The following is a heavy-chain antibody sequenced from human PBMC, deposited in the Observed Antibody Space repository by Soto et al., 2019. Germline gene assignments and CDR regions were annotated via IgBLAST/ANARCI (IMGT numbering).Heavy chain of an antibody. CDR1: GFTFDDYA. D-gene: IGHD2-15*01. V-gene: IGHV3-9*01. Sequence: PGGSLRLYCAASGFTFDDYAMHWVRQAPGKGLEWVSGISWNSGSIGYADSVKGRFTISRDNAKNSLYLQMNSLRAEDTALYYCAKDTVNLPVGYCSGGSCHGVFDYWGQGTLVTVSS. CDR3: AKDTVNLPVGYCSGGSCHGVFDY. CDR2: ISWNSGSI. J-gene: IGHJ4*02.